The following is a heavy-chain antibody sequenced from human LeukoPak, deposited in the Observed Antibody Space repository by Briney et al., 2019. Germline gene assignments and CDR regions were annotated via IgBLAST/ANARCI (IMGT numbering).Heavy chain of an antibody. V-gene: IGHV4-4*07. CDR1: GGSINTYY. J-gene: IGHJ4*02. Sequence: PSETLSLTCIVSGGSINTYYWNWIRQPAGKGLEWIGRINTSGSTNYDPSLKSRVTMSVDTSKNQFSLNLSSVTAADTAVYYCARDSSRYFRFDYWGQGIPVTVSS. D-gene: IGHD1-1*01. CDR3: ARDSSRYFRFDY. CDR2: INTSGST.